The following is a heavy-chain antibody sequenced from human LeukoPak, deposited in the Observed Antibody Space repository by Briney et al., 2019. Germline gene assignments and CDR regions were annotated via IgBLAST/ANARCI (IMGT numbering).Heavy chain of an antibody. Sequence: GGSLRLSCLASGFTFTSYSMNWVRQAPGKGLGWIPSITSTSKYIDYADSLKGRFTISRDNAANSLFLQMTSLRADDTAVYFCARAYSPPWISTSYAFDIWGQGTMVTVSS. V-gene: IGHV3-21*06. D-gene: IGHD2-15*01. CDR2: ITSTSKYI. CDR3: ARAYSPPWISTSYAFDI. J-gene: IGHJ3*02. CDR1: GFTFTSYS.